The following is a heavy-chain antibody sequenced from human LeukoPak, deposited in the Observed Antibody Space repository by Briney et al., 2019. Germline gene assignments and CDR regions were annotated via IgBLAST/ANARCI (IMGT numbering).Heavy chain of an antibody. J-gene: IGHJ6*02. D-gene: IGHD6-13*01. V-gene: IGHV3-11*01. Sequence: GGSLRLSCAASGFTFSDYYMSWIRQAPGKGLEWVSYISSSGSTIYYADSVKGRFTISRDNAKNSLYLQMNSLRAEDTAVYYCARVLPFSSSWMKYYYYGMDVWGQGTTVTVSS. CDR2: ISSSGSTI. CDR1: GFTFSDYY. CDR3: ARVLPFSSSWMKYYYYGMDV.